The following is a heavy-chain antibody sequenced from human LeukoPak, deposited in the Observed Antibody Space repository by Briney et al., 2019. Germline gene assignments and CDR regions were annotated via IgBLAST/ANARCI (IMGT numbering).Heavy chain of an antibody. D-gene: IGHD4-17*01. CDR3: ASILTTVTTPIDY. J-gene: IGHJ4*02. Sequence: SQTLSLTCTVSGGSISTGGYYWSWIRQHPGKGLEWIGNIYYSGSTYYSPSLKSRVTMSVDTSKNQFSLTLISVTAADTAVYFCASILTTVTTPIDYWGQGTLVTVSS. CDR1: GGSISTGGYY. CDR2: IYYSGST. V-gene: IGHV4-31*03.